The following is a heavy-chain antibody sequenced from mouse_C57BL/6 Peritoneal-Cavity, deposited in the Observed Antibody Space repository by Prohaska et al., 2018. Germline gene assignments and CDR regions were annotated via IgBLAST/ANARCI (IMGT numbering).Heavy chain of an antibody. D-gene: IGHD3-2*02. V-gene: IGHV1-50*01. CDR1: GYTFTSYW. Sequence: QVQLQQPGAELVKPGASVKLSCKASGYTFTSYWMQWVKQRPGQGLEWIGEIDPSDSYTNYNQKFKGKATLTVDTSSSTAYMQLSSLISEDSAVYYCARGQLRLGGFAYWGQGTLVTVDA. CDR3: ARGQLRLGGFAY. CDR2: IDPSDSYT. J-gene: IGHJ3*01.